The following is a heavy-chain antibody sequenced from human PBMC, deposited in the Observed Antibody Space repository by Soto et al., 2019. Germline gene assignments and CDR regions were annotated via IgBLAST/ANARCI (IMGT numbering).Heavy chain of an antibody. CDR1: GGTFSSQA. D-gene: IGHD5-12*01. J-gene: IGHJ2*01. V-gene: IGHV1-69*12. CDR2: IIPIFGTA. CDR3: ATRVEMATIGHWYFDL. Sequence: QVQLVQSGAEVKKPGSSVKVSCKASGGTFSSQAISWVRQAPGQGLEWMGGIIPIFGTANYAQKFQGRVTIAADESTSTAYMELSSLRSEDTAVYYCATRVEMATIGHWYFDLWGRGTLVTVSS.